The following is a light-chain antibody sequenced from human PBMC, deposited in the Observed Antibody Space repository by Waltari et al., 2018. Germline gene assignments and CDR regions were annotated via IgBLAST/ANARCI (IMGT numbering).Light chain of an antibody. CDR1: TSVRNN. V-gene: IGKV3D-15*01. J-gene: IGKJ5*01. CDR3: QQYDNLIT. Sequence: EIVVTQSPAALSLSPGDRVTISCRASTSVRNNFAWYQQKPGQTPRLLIFDASTRATGIPARFSGSGSGTEFTLTINTLQSEDFGIYYCQQYDNLITFGQGTRLEIK. CDR2: DAS.